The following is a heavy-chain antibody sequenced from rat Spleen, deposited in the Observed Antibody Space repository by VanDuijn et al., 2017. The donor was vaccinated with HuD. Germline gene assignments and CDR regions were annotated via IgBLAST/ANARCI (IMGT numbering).Heavy chain of an antibody. CDR3: ARDIYGGYSEYVMDA. J-gene: IGHJ4*01. V-gene: IGHV5-29*01. CDR2: ISYDGSST. D-gene: IGHD1-11*01. Sequence: EVQLVESDGGLVQPGRSLKLSCAASGFTFSDYYMAWVRQAPTKGLEWVATISYDGSSTYYRDSVKGRFTISRDNAKSTLYLQMDSLRSEDTATYFCARDIYGGYSEYVMDAWGQGASVTVSS. CDR1: GFTFSDYY.